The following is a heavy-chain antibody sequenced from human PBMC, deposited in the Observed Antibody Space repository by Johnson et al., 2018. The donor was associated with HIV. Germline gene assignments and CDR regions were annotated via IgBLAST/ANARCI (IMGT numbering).Heavy chain of an antibody. CDR1: GFTFSSYG. J-gene: IGHJ3*02. V-gene: IGHV3-33*06. D-gene: IGHD6-6*01. CDR2: IWYGGSNK. Sequence: VQLVESGGGVVQPGRSLRLSCAASGFTFSSYGMHWVRQAPGKGLEWGAVIWYGGSNKYYADSVKGRFTTSRDNYKKTLYLQMNSLIAEDTALYYCAKKGGLYSSSGDELHIWGQGTMVPVSS. CDR3: AKKGGLYSSSGDELHI.